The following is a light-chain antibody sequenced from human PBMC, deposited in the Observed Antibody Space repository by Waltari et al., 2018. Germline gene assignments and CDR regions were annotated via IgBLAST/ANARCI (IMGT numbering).Light chain of an antibody. CDR3: CSYAGSTSWV. Sequence: QSALTQPASVSGSPGQSITIFCTGTSSDVGSYNLVSWYQQYPGKAPKLMIYEGSKRPSGVSNRFSGSKSGNTASQTISGLQAEDEADYYCCSYAGSTSWVFGGGTKLTVL. CDR2: EGS. J-gene: IGLJ3*02. V-gene: IGLV2-23*01. CDR1: SSDVGSYNL.